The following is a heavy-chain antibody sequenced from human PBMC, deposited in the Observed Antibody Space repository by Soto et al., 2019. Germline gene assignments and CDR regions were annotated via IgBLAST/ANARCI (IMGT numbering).Heavy chain of an antibody. J-gene: IGHJ6*02. Sequence: KTSETLSLTCTVSRDSVTSVSDCWSWIRQPPGKGLEWIGYIYYSGSADYNPSLGSRVTISIDTSKNQFSLKLTSVTAADTAVYYCARGVGFGYYYYHMDLWGQGTTVTVS. CDR1: RDSVTSVSDC. CDR2: IYYSGSA. CDR3: ARGVGFGYYYYHMDL. D-gene: IGHD3-10*01. V-gene: IGHV4-61*01.